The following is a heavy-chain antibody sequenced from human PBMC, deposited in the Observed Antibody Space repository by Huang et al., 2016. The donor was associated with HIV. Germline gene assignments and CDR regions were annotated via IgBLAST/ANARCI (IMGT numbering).Heavy chain of an antibody. D-gene: IGHD3-10*01. V-gene: IGHV4-34*02. J-gene: IGHJ4*02. Sequence: QVQLKQWGAGLLKPSETLSLTCAVYGGAFRGSSWTWIRQFPETGLEWIGDINHNGKIIYNPSLGARVTISTDTSKNHFSLHLTAVTAADTALYYCARGFNYYASDNLGVYYFDSWGLGTLVTVSP. CDR3: ARGFNYYASDNLGVYYFDS. CDR2: INHNGKI. CDR1: GGAFRGSS.